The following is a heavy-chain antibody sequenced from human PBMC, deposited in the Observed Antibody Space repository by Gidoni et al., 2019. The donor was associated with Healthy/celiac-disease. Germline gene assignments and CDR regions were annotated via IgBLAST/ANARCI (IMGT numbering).Heavy chain of an antibody. CDR3: ARFPDTARDWGYYYYGMDV. V-gene: IGHV3-33*01. J-gene: IGHJ6*02. CDR1: GFTFSNYG. D-gene: IGHD5-18*01. Sequence: QVQLVESGGGVVQPGRSLRLSCAASGFTFSNYGMHWVRQAPGKGLEWVAVIWYDGSNKYYADSVKGRFTISRDNSKNTLYLQMNSLRAEDTAVYYCARFPDTARDWGYYYYGMDVWGQGTTVTVSS. CDR2: IWYDGSNK.